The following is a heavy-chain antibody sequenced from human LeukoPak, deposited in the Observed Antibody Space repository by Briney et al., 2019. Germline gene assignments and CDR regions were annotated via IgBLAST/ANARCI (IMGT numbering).Heavy chain of an antibody. CDR1: GVSISSSSFY. CDR3: ARIPGWKQWSFYFDY. Sequence: SETLSLTCTVSGVSISSSSFYWGWIRQPPGKGLEWIGSIYYSGNTYYNPSLKSRVTISVDTSKNNFSLRLSSVTAADTAVYYCARIPGWKQWSFYFDYWGQGSLVTVSS. CDR2: IYYSGNT. V-gene: IGHV4-39*07. J-gene: IGHJ4*02. D-gene: IGHD6-19*01.